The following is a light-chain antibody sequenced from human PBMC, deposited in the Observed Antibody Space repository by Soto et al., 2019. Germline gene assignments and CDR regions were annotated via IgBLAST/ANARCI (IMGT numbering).Light chain of an antibody. CDR2: DAS. CDR1: QTISSW. CDR3: QQYNSYYGIT. J-gene: IGKJ5*01. V-gene: IGKV1-5*01. Sequence: DIQMTQSPSTLSASIGDRVTITCRASQTISSWLAWYQQKPGKAPNLLIYDASSLESGVPSRFSGSGSGTEFTLTISSLQPDDFADYYCQQYNSYYGITFGQGTRLEIK.